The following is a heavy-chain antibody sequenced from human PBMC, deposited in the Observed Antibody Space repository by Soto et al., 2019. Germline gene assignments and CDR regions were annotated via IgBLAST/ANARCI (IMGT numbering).Heavy chain of an antibody. CDR2: LFYSGST. Sequence: PSETLSLTCAVSGGSLSSSNWWSWVRQPPGQTLEWLGELFYSGSTKYNPSLSSRVTISADQSNNVFSLRLTSVTAADTAMYYCVHHGGVPYYHDVRGQGILVTVSS. J-gene: IGHJ1*01. CDR3: VHHGGVPYYHDV. D-gene: IGHD1-26*01. V-gene: IGHV4-4*02. CDR1: GGSLSSSNW.